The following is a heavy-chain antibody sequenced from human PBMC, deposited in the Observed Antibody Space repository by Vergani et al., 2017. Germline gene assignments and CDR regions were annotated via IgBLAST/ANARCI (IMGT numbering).Heavy chain of an antibody. Sequence: EVQLLESGGGLIQPGGSLRLSCAVSGFTFSNYAMTWVRQAPGKGLEWVSAISGSGGSTYYADSVKGRFTISRDNSKNTLDLQMNSLRAEDTAVYYCTKGSRGYTGYFFDYWGQGTLATVSS. CDR3: TKGSRGYTGYFFDY. V-gene: IGHV3-23*01. D-gene: IGHD5-12*01. CDR2: ISGSGGST. CDR1: GFTFSNYA. J-gene: IGHJ4*02.